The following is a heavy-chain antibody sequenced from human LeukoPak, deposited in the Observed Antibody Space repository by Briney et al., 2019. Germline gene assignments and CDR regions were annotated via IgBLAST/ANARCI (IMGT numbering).Heavy chain of an antibody. D-gene: IGHD3-16*01. J-gene: IGHJ3*02. V-gene: IGHV3-74*01. Sequence: AGGSLRLSCAASGFTFITYWMHWVRQAPGKGLVWVSSIKSDGSSTSYADSVKGRFTISRDNAKNTLYLQMNSLRAEDTAVYYCARVGDMEAFDIWGQGTRVTVSS. CDR3: ARVGDMEAFDI. CDR1: GFTFITYW. CDR2: IKSDGSST.